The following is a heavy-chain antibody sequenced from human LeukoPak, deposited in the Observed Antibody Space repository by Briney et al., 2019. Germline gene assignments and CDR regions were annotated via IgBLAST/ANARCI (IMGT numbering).Heavy chain of an antibody. CDR3: ARYIVVVVAATPASDYYYGMDV. J-gene: IGHJ6*02. CDR1: GYTFTSYG. Sequence: ASVKVSCKASGYTFTSYGISWERQAPGQGLEWMGWISAYNGNTNYAQKLQGRVTMTTDTSTSTAYMELRSLRSDDTAVYYCARYIVVVVAATPASDYYYGMDVWGQGTTVTVSS. CDR2: ISAYNGNT. V-gene: IGHV1-18*01. D-gene: IGHD2-15*01.